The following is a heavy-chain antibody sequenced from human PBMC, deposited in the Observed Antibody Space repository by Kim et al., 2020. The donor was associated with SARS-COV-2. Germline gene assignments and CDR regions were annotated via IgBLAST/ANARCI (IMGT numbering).Heavy chain of an antibody. Sequence: SRVTISVDTSKNQFSLKLSSVTAADTAVYYCARGDDFWSGYYPIEDGMDVWGQWTTVTVSS. CDR3: ARGDDFWSGYYPIEDGMDV. V-gene: IGHV4-59*09. D-gene: IGHD3-3*01. J-gene: IGHJ6*02.